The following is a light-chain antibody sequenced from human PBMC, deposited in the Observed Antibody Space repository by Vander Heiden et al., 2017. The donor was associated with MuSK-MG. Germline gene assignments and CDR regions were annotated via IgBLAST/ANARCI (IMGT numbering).Light chain of an antibody. CDR3: QQRSNGPPMLT. Sequence: DIVLTQSPATLSLSPGERATLSCRASQSVSSYLAWYQQKPGQAPRLLIYDASNRATGIPARFSGSGSGTDFTLTISSLEPEDFAVYYCQQRSNGPPMLTFGGGTKVEIK. CDR1: QSVSSY. V-gene: IGKV3-11*01. CDR2: DAS. J-gene: IGKJ4*01.